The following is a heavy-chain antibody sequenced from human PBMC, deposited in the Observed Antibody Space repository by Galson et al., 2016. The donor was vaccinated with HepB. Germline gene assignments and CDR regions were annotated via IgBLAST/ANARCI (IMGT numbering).Heavy chain of an antibody. CDR3: ANGRSGSYYWDVVNI. V-gene: IGHV3-73*01. CDR2: IRSKASNYAT. Sequence: SLRLSCAASGFTFSGSAIHWVRQASGRGLEWVGRIRSKASNYATAYAASVKGRFTISRDDSKNTAYLQMNSLRADDTALYYCANGRSGSYYWDVVNIWGQGTMVTGSS. CDR1: GFTFSGSA. J-gene: IGHJ3*02. D-gene: IGHD3-10*01.